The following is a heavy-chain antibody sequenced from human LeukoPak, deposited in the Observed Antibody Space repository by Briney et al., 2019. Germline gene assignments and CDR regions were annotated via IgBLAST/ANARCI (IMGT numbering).Heavy chain of an antibody. CDR1: GFTFSSYS. CDR3: ARANYAPGAFDI. Sequence: PGGSLRLSCAASGFTFSSYSMNWVHQAPGKGLEWVSYISSSSSTIYYADSVKGRFTISRDNAKNSLYLQMNSLRAEDTAVYYCARANYAPGAFDIWGQGTMVTVSS. J-gene: IGHJ3*02. V-gene: IGHV3-48*04. D-gene: IGHD2-2*01. CDR2: ISSSSSTI.